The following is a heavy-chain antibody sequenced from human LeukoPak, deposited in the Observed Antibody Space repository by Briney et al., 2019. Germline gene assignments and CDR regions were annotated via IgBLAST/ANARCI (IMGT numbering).Heavy chain of an antibody. Sequence: GGSLRLSCAASGFTFSSYGMHWVRQAPGKGLEWVAVIWYDGSNKYYADSVKGRFTTSRDNSKNTLYLQMNSLRAEDTAVYYCARDPEAYCGGDCYVFDYWGQGTLVTVSS. CDR3: ARDPEAYCGGDCYVFDY. CDR2: IWYDGSNK. J-gene: IGHJ4*02. V-gene: IGHV3-33*01. D-gene: IGHD2-21*02. CDR1: GFTFSSYG.